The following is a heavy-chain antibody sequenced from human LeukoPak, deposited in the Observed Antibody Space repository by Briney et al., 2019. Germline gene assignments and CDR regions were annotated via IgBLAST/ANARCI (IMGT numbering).Heavy chain of an antibody. Sequence: PGGSLRLSCAATGFSFSTYWMSWVRQAPGRGLEWVATIKYDGSEKYYVDSVKGRFTISRDNARNSLYLQMSSLRPEDTAVYYCATYTHWVAGDVWGQGTTVTVSS. D-gene: IGHD3-16*01. CDR3: ATYTHWVAGDV. V-gene: IGHV3-7*01. CDR2: IKYDGSEK. CDR1: GFSFSTYW. J-gene: IGHJ6*02.